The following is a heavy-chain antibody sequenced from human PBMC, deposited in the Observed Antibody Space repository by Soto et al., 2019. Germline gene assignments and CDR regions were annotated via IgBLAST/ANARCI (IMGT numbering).Heavy chain of an antibody. CDR1: GGSISSSDFY. CDR3: AVVDSTGNWFDP. V-gene: IGHV4-39*01. CDR2: MYYSGTT. Sequence: QLQLQESGPGLVKPSETLSLTCTVSGGSISSSDFYWGWLRQPPGKGLDFIGSMYYSGTTYYNPSLKNRITISVDTSKNQFSLKLISVTAADTAVNYCAVVDSTGNWFDPWGQGALVTVSS. D-gene: IGHD3-22*01. J-gene: IGHJ5*02.